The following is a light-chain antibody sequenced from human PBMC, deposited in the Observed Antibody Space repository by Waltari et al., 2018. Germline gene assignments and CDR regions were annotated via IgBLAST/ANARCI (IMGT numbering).Light chain of an antibody. Sequence: QSALTQPRSVSGSPGQSVTIACAGTSSDVGGYDYVSWYQQLPGKAPKLIIYDVIKRPSAVPDRFSGSKSGNAASLTISGLQAADEGDYYCCSYAGAYSCGVFGSGTHVTVL. CDR3: CSYAGAYSCGV. J-gene: IGLJ1*01. CDR1: SSDVGGYDY. V-gene: IGLV2-11*01. CDR2: DVI.